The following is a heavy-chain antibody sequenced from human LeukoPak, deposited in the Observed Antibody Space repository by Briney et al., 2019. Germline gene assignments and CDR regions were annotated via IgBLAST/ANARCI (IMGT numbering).Heavy chain of an antibody. J-gene: IGHJ6*02. Sequence: GGSLRLSCAASGFTFSSYGMHWVRQAPGMGLEWVAVIWYDGSNKYYADSVKGRFTISRDNSKNTLYLQMNSLRAEDTTVYYCARVSARDPGIYYYYGMDVWGQGTTVTVSS. CDR1: GFTFSSYG. D-gene: IGHD1-14*01. CDR3: ARVSARDPGIYYYYGMDV. CDR2: IWYDGSNK. V-gene: IGHV3-33*01.